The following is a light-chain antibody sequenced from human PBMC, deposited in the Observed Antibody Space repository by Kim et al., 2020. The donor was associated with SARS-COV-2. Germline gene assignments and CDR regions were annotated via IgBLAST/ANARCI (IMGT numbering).Light chain of an antibody. CDR3: PAWDSSTVV. V-gene: IGLV3-1*01. J-gene: IGLJ2*01. CDR1: NFGDKY. CDR2: QNS. Sequence: VSPGQTASITCCGDNFGDKYSCWHQQKPAPSPVLVIYQNSKRPSGIPARFSGSNSGTTAPLTIRGTPDVDEADYYCPAWDSSTVVFGGGTQLTVL.